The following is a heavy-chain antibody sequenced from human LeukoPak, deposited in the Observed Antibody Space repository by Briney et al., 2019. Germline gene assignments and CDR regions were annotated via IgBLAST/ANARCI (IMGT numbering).Heavy chain of an antibody. D-gene: IGHD5-24*01. CDR3: ARSPLWLQTDYGMDV. CDR1: GFTFSSYE. V-gene: IGHV3-48*03. J-gene: IGHJ6*02. CDR2: ISSRGSTI. Sequence: GGSLRLSCAASGFTFSSYEMNCVRRAPGKGLEGVSYISSRGSTIYYADSVKGRFTISRDNAKNSLYLQMNSLRAEDTAVYYCARSPLWLQTDYGMDVWGQGTTVTVSS.